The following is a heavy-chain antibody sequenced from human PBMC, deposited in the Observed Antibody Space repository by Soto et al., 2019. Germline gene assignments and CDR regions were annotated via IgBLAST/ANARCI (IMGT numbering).Heavy chain of an antibody. J-gene: IGHJ4*02. Sequence: AAVKVSCKASGYTLSSYAMHWVRQAPGQRLEWMGWINAGYGNTKSSQKFQDRVTISRDTSASTAYMELTSLRSEDTAVYYCARDTGDGTFDFWGQGTLVTVSS. V-gene: IGHV1-3*01. CDR1: GYTLSSYA. CDR2: INAGYGNT. CDR3: ARDTGDGTFDF. D-gene: IGHD7-27*01.